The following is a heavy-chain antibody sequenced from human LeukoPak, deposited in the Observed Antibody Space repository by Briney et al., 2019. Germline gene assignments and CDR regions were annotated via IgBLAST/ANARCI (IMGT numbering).Heavy chain of an antibody. CDR1: GFTFDDYG. D-gene: IGHD5-24*01. V-gene: IGHV3-9*01. J-gene: IGHJ4*02. Sequence: PGGSLRLSCAASGFTFDDYGMHWVRQAPGKGLEWVSGISWNSGSVAYAESVEGRFTISRDNSKSTLYLQINSLRAEDTAVYYCAKSGYNRFDYWGQGTLVTVSS. CDR2: ISWNSGSV. CDR3: AKSGYNRFDY.